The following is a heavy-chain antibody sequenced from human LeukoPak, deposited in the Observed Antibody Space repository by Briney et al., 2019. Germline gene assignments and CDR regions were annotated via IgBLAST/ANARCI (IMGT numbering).Heavy chain of an antibody. CDR1: GYTFTSYY. Sequence: ASVKVSCKASGYTFTSYYMHWVRQAPGQGLEWMGIINPSGGSTSYAQKFQGRVTMTRDTSTSTVYMELSSLRSEDTAVYYCARALPKTYDILTGYQPHFDYWGQGTLVTVSS. CDR2: INPSGGST. CDR3: ARALPKTYDILTGYQPHFDY. J-gene: IGHJ4*02. V-gene: IGHV1-46*01. D-gene: IGHD3-9*01.